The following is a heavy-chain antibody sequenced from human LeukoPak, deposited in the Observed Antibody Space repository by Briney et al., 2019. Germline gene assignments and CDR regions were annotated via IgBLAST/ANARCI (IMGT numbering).Heavy chain of an antibody. CDR1: GGSISSYY. Sequence: SETLSLTCTVSGGSISSYYWSWIRQPPGKGLEWIGYIYYSGSTNYNPSLKSRVTISVDTSKNQFSLKLSSVTAADTAVYYCARVGTAMAPRYWGQGTLVTVSS. J-gene: IGHJ4*02. V-gene: IGHV4-59*01. D-gene: IGHD5-18*01. CDR3: ARVGTAMAPRY. CDR2: IYYSGST.